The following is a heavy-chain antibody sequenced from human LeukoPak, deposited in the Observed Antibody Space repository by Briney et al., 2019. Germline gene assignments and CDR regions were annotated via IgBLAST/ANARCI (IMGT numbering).Heavy chain of an antibody. V-gene: IGHV4-4*02. Sequence: PSETLSLTCGVSGGSITTTNYWSWVRQPPGGGLEWIGEISLAGRTRYNPSLQSRVHISIDESKNHLYLNLASVTAADTAVYYCARHLKVRNHGPGSPYNLDFWGQGTLVTVSS. D-gene: IGHD3-10*01. CDR2: ISLAGRT. CDR1: GGSITTTNY. CDR3: ARHLKVRNHGPGSPYNLDF. J-gene: IGHJ4*02.